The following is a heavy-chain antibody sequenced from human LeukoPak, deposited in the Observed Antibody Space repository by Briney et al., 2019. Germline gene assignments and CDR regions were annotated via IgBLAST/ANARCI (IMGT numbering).Heavy chain of an antibody. V-gene: IGHV3-74*01. D-gene: IGHD3-10*01. J-gene: IGHJ4*02. CDR2: INSDGSST. CDR3: ARGPHYYGSGSYPPDY. Sequence: GGSLRLSCAASGFTFSSYWMHWVRQAPGKGLVWVPRINSDGSSTSYADSVKGRFTISRDNAKNTLYLQMNSLRAEDTAVYYCARGPHYYGSGSYPPDYWGQGTLVTVSS. CDR1: GFTFSSYW.